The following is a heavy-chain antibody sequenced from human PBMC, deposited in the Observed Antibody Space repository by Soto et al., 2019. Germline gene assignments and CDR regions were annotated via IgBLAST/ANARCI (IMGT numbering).Heavy chain of an antibody. Sequence: QVQLVQSGAEVKKPGSSVKVSCKASGGTFSSYAINWVRQAPGQGLEWMGGIIPIFGTANYAQKFQGRVTITADESTSTACMELSSLRSEDTAVYYCARDRGPSSGYYPYWFDPWGRGTLVTVSS. CDR1: GGTFSSYA. CDR2: IIPIFGTA. CDR3: ARDRGPSSGYYPYWFDP. D-gene: IGHD3-22*01. V-gene: IGHV1-69*12. J-gene: IGHJ5*02.